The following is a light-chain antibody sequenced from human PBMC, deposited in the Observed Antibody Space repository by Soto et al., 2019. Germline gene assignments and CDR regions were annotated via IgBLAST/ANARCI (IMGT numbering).Light chain of an antibody. CDR3: QQYGSSGT. V-gene: IGKV3-20*01. Sequence: EIIFTHSPGTLSLSPGERATLSCRDSQSVSRSYLAWYQKKPGRGPRLLRYGASSSATGIPDRFSGSGSGTDFTLTISRLESEDFAVYYSQQYGSSGTFGQGTKVDIK. CDR2: GAS. CDR1: QSVSRSY. J-gene: IGKJ1*01.